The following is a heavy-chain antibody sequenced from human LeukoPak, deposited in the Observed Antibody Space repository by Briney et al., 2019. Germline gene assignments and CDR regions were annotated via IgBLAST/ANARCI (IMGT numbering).Heavy chain of an antibody. CDR3: AKGGYTPWSDP. Sequence: PGGSLRLSCAASGFTFREYSRSWVRQAPGKGLEWVSNIRRKGGDKYYTDSGKGRFTISRDNSKNTLYLETTSLRAGDTAVYYCAKGGYTPWSDPWGQGTLATVSS. V-gene: IGHV3-23*01. D-gene: IGHD2-15*01. CDR2: IRRKGGDK. J-gene: IGHJ5*02. CDR1: GFTFREYS.